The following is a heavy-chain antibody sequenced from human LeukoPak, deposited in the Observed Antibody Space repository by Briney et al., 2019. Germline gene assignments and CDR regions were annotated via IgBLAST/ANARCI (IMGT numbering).Heavy chain of an antibody. V-gene: IGHV4-61*02. CDR1: GGSISSGSYY. J-gene: IGHJ4*02. CDR2: ICTSGST. Sequence: SETLSLTCTVSGGSISSGSYYWSWIRQPAGKGLEWIGRICTSGSTNYNPSLKSRVTISVDTSKNQFSLKLSSVTAADTAVYYCARGYGGNSDLFDYWGQGTLVTVSS. CDR3: ARGYGGNSDLFDY. D-gene: IGHD4-23*01.